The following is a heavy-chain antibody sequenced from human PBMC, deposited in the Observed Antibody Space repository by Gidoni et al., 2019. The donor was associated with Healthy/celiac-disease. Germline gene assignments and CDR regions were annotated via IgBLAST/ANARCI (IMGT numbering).Heavy chain of an antibody. V-gene: IGHV4-39*01. CDR3: ARQRTMIVADAFDI. D-gene: IGHD3-22*01. CDR1: GGSISSSSYY. CDR2: IFYSGST. Sequence: QLQLQESGPGLVTPSETLSLTCPVSGGSISSSSYYWGWIRQPPGKGLEWIGSIFYSGSTYYNPSLKSRVTMSVDTSKNQFSLKLTSVTAADTAVYYCARQRTMIVADAFDIWGQGTMVTVSS. J-gene: IGHJ3*02.